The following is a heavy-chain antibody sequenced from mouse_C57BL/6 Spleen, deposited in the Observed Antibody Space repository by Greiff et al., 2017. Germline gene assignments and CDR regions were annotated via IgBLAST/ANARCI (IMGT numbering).Heavy chain of an antibody. D-gene: IGHD2-4*01. CDR2: IHPNSGST. V-gene: IGHV1-64*01. CDR1: GYTFTSYW. J-gene: IGHJ3*01. CDR3: ASFYYDYDGGAWFAY. Sequence: VQLKQPGAELVKPGASVKLSCKASGYTFTSYWMHWVKQRPGQGLEWIGMIHPNSGSTNYNEKFKSKATLTVDKSSSTAYMQLSSLTSEDSAVYYCASFYYDYDGGAWFAYWGQGTLVTVSA.